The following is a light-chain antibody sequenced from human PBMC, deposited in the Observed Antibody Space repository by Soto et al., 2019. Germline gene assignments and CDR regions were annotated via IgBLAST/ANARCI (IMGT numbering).Light chain of an antibody. CDR3: QQFGSSPGFT. J-gene: IGKJ3*01. CDR1: QSINSRY. V-gene: IGKV3-20*01. Sequence: EIVLTQSAGTLALCPGERATLSCRASQSINSRYLAWYQQKPGQAPRLLIYGASSRATGIPDRFSGSGSGTDFTLTISRLEPEDFAVYYCQQFGSSPGFTFGPGTKVDIK. CDR2: GAS.